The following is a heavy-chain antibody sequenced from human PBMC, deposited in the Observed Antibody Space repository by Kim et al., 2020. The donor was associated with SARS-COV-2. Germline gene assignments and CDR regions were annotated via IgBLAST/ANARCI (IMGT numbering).Heavy chain of an antibody. CDR1: GFTFSSYA. CDR3: AKEAYCGGDCYSPFDYYYYGMDV. V-gene: IGHV3-23*03. Sequence: GGSLRLSCAASGFTFSSYAMSWVRQAPGKGLEWVSVIYSGGSSTYYADSVKGRFTISRDNSKNTLYLQMNSLRAEDTAVYYCAKEAYCGGDCYSPFDYYYYGMDVWGQGTTVTVSS. CDR2: IYSGGSST. J-gene: IGHJ6*02. D-gene: IGHD2-21*02.